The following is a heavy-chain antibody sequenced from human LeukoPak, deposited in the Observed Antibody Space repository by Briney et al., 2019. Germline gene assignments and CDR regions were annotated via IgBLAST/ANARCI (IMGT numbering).Heavy chain of an antibody. D-gene: IGHD6-13*01. V-gene: IGHV1-8*01. CDR1: GYTFTSYD. CDR2: MNPNSGNT. Sequence: ASVNVSCKASGYTFTSYDINWVRQATGQGLEWMGWMNPNSGNTGYAQKFQGRVTMTRNTSISTAYMELSSLRSDDTAVYYCARVGAPYSSSWYHTYYYMDVWGKGTTVTVSS. J-gene: IGHJ6*03. CDR3: ARVGAPYSSSWYHTYYYMDV.